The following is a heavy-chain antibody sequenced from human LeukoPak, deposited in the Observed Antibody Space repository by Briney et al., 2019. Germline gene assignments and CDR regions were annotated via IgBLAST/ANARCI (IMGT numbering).Heavy chain of an antibody. CDR2: ISSDSSSFK. V-gene: IGHV3-21*04. J-gene: IGHJ4*01. Sequence: GGSLRLSCAASGFTFSSYHFHWVRQAPGKGLEWVSSISSDSSSFKYYAHSVQGRFTISRDNARNSMYLQMNSLRAEDTAVYYCARGRPEPFWGQGTLVTVSS. CDR1: GFTFSSYH. CDR3: ARGRPEPF. D-gene: IGHD1-14*01.